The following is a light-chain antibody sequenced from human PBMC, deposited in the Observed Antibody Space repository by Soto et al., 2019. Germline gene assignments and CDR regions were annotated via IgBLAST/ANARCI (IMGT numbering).Light chain of an antibody. CDR1: QGLSND. J-gene: IGKJ4*01. CDR3: QQCSGHPPRT. Sequence: AIQLTQSPSSLSASVGDRIAITCRASQGLSNDLAWYQQRPGKAPKLLIYDASTLESGVPPRFSGSGSGTDFTLTISSLQPEDFATYFGQQCSGHPPRTVGGGTKVE. V-gene: IGKV1-13*02. CDR2: DAS.